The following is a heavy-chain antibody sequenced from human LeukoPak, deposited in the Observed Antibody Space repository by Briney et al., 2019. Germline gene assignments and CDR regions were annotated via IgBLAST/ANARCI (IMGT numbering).Heavy chain of an antibody. J-gene: IGHJ6*03. CDR2: VYRNGNT. D-gene: IGHD6-25*01. CDR3: VRLAALRGFYYYMDV. Sequence: SETLSLTCSVSGYSISSGYYWGWIRQPPGKGLEWVANVYRNGNTYYSPSLESRVTISVDTSKNLFSLKPSSLSAADTAVYYCVRLAALRGFYYYMDVWGKGTAVTVSS. CDR1: GYSISSGYY. V-gene: IGHV4-38-2*01.